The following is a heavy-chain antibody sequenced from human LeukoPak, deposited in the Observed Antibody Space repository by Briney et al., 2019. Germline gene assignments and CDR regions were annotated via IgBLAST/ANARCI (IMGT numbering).Heavy chain of an antibody. D-gene: IGHD4-23*01. CDR1: GFTFSSYA. CDR2: ISGSGGST. Sequence: PGGSLRLSCAASGFTFSSYAMSWVRQAPGKGLEWVSAISGSGGSTYYADSVKGRFTISRDNAKNSLFLQMNGLRAEDTAVYYCAREVTPYYWGQGTLVTVSS. J-gene: IGHJ4*02. V-gene: IGHV3-23*01. CDR3: AREVTPYY.